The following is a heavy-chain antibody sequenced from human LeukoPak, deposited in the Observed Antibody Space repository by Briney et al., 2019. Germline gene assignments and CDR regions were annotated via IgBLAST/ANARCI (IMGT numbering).Heavy chain of an antibody. J-gene: IGHJ4*02. CDR3: ARDTGGGSGTEIDY. V-gene: IGHV3-21*01. CDR1: GFTFSSYS. Sequence: AGGSLRLSCAASGFTFSSYSMNWVRQAPGKGLEWVSSISSSSSYIYYADSVKGRFTISRDNAKNSLYLQMNSLRAEDTAVYYCARDTGGGSGTEIDYWGQGTLVTVSS. CDR2: ISSSSSYI. D-gene: IGHD3-10*01.